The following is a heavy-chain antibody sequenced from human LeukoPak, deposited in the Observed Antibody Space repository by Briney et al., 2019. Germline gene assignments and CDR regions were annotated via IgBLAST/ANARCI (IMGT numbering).Heavy chain of an antibody. CDR2: INTNTGDP. J-gene: IGHJ4*02. V-gene: IGHV7-4-1*02. D-gene: IGHD5-18*01. Sequence: ASVKVSCKASGYTFTNYAMNWVRQAPGQGLEWMGWINTNTGDPTYAQGFTGRFVFSMDTSVTTAYLQISSLKAEDTALYYCAAMVAGTATYWGRGTLVTVSS. CDR1: GYTFTNYA. CDR3: AAMVAGTATY.